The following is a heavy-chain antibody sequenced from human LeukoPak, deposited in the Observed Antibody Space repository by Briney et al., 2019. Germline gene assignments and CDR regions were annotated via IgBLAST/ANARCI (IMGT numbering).Heavy chain of an antibody. V-gene: IGHV1-69*06. CDR1: GGTFSSYA. CDR3: ARVYADYYYYMDV. J-gene: IGHJ6*03. D-gene: IGHD2-8*01. Sequence: SVKVSCKASGGTFSSYAISWVRQAPGQGLEWMGGIIPIFGTANYAQKFQGRVTTTADKSTSTAYMELSSLRSEDTAVYYRARVYADYYYYMDVWGKGTTVTVSS. CDR2: IIPIFGTA.